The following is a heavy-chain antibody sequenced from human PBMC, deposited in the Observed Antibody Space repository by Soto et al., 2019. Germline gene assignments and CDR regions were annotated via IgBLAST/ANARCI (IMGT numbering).Heavy chain of an antibody. CDR1: GFTFSTYV. CDR2: ISAGGERT. J-gene: IGHJ4*02. Sequence: EVQLLESGGGLVQPGGSLRLSCTASGFTFSTYVMAWVRQAPGKGLEWVSSISAGGERTYYADSVKGRVTISRDNSKNTLYLQMNSLTVEDTAVFYCAKARGGSTSRTTDYWGRGTLVTVSS. D-gene: IGHD2-2*01. CDR3: AKARGGSTSRTTDY. V-gene: IGHV3-23*01.